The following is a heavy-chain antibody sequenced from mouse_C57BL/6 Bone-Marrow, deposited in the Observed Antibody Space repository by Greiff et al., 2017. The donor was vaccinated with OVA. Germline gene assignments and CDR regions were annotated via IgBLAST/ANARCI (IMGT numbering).Heavy chain of an antibody. CDR1: GYTFTSYW. D-gene: IGHD1-1*01. CDR2: IHPNSGST. V-gene: IGHV1-64*01. J-gene: IGHJ4*01. Sequence: VQLQQPGAELVKPGASVKLSCKASGYTFTSYWMHWVKQRPGQGLEWIGMIHPNSGSTNYNEKFKSKATLTVDKSSSTAYMQLSSLTSEDSAVYYCARFRYYYGSSYNYAMDYWGQGTSVTVSS. CDR3: ARFRYYYGSSYNYAMDY.